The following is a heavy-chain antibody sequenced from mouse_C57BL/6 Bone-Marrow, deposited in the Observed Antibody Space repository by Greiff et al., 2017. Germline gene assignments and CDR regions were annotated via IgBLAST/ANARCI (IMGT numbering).Heavy chain of an antibody. CDR1: GYTFTDYY. D-gene: IGHD1-1*01. CDR3: AGSYYYGSFAWFAY. J-gene: IGHJ3*01. CDR2: INPNNGGT. Sequence: EVQLQQSGPELVKPGASVKISCKASGYTFTDYYMNWVKQSHGKSLEWIGDINPNNGGTSYNQKFKGKATLTVDKSSSTAYIELRSLTSEDSAVYYCAGSYYYGSFAWFAYWGQGTLVTVSA. V-gene: IGHV1-26*01.